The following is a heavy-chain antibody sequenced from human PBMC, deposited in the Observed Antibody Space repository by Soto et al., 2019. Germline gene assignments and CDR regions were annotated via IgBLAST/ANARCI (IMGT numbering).Heavy chain of an antibody. Sequence: PGGSLRLSCAASGFTFSDYYMSWIRQAPGKGLEWVSYISSSGSTIYYADSVKGRFTISRDNAKNSLYLQMNSLRAEDTAVYYCARDWGRVATTQNMVLFDYWGQGTLVTVSS. V-gene: IGHV3-11*01. D-gene: IGHD5-12*01. CDR2: ISSSGSTI. J-gene: IGHJ4*02. CDR3: ARDWGRVATTQNMVLFDY. CDR1: GFTFSDYY.